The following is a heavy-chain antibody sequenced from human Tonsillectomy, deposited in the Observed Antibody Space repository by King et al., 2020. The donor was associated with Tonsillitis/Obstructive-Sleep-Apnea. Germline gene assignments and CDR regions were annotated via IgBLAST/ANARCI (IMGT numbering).Heavy chain of an antibody. CDR2: ISGSGGTI. Sequence: VQLVESGGGLIQSGGSLRLSCAASGFTFGSYALSWVRQAPGRGLEWVSGISGSGGTIYYADSVKGRFTISRDNSKNTLYLQMNSLRAGDTAVYYCAKARTDKIPAAMGYWGQGTLVTVSS. J-gene: IGHJ4*02. CDR1: GFTFGSYA. CDR3: AKARTDKIPAAMGY. V-gene: IGHV3-23*04. D-gene: IGHD2-2*01.